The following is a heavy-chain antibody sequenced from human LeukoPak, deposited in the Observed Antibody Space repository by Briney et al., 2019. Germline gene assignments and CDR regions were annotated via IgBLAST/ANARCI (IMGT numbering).Heavy chain of an antibody. CDR3: ARGGRYCSSTSCYNAY. D-gene: IGHD2-2*02. Sequence: PGGSLRLSCAASGFTFSSYSMNWVRQAPGKGLEWVSSISSSSSYIYYADSVKGRFTISRDNAKISLYLQMNSLRAEDTAVYYCARGGRYCSSTSCYNAYWGQGTLVTVSS. CDR2: ISSSSSYI. V-gene: IGHV3-21*01. CDR1: GFTFSSYS. J-gene: IGHJ4*02.